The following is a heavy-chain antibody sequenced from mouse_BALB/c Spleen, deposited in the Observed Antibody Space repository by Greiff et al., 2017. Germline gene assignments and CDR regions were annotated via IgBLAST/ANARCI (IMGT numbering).Heavy chain of an antibody. V-gene: IGHV5-6*01. CDR1: GFTFSSYG. CDR3: AREVRRGYYFDY. Sequence: EVQLVESGGDLVKPGGSLKLSCAASGFTFSSYGMSWVRQTPDKRLEWVATISSGGSYTYYPDSVKGRFTISRDNAKNNLYLQMSSLKSEDTAMYYCAREVRRGYYFDYWGQGTTLTVSS. J-gene: IGHJ2*01. D-gene: IGHD2-14*01. CDR2: ISSGGSYT.